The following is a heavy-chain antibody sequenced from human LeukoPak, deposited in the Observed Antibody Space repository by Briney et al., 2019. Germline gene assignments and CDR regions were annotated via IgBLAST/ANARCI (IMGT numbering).Heavy chain of an antibody. CDR3: ARESGLGDYAWFDP. J-gene: IGHJ5*02. CDR2: ISAYNGNT. Sequence: ASVKVSCKASGYTFTSYGISWVRQAPGQGLEWMGWISAYNGNTNYAQKLQGRVTMTTDTSTSAAYMELRSLRSDDTAVYYCARESGLGDYAWFDPWGQGTLVTVSS. V-gene: IGHV1-18*01. CDR1: GYTFTSYG. D-gene: IGHD4-17*01.